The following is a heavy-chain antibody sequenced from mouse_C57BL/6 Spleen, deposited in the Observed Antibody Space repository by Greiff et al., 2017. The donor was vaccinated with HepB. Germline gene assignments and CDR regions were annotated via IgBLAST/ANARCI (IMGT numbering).Heavy chain of an antibody. CDR1: GYSFTGYY. CDR2: INPSTGGT. Sequence: VQLQQSGPELVKPVASVKISCKASGYSFTGYYMHWVKQSSEKSLEWIGEINPSTGGTSYNQKFKGKATLTVDKSSSTAYMQLKSLTSEDSAVYYCARVEGDYWGQGTTLTVSS. CDR3: ARVEGDY. V-gene: IGHV1-43*01. J-gene: IGHJ2*01.